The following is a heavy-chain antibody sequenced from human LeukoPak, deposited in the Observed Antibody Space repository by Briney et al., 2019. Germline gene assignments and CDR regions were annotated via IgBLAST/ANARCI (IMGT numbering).Heavy chain of an antibody. J-gene: IGHJ4*02. CDR2: IYHSGST. CDR1: GGPISSGGYS. D-gene: IGHD3-10*01. V-gene: IGHV4-30-2*01. Sequence: PSQTLSLTCAVSGGPISSGGYSWSWIRQPPGKGLEWIGYIYHSGSTYYNPSLKSRVTISVDWSKNQFYLKLSSVTAADTAVYYCARGKYYGSGSYFDYWGQGTLVTVSS. CDR3: ARGKYYGSGSYFDY.